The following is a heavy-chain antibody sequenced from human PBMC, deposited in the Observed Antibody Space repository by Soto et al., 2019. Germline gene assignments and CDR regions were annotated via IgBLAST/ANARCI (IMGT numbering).Heavy chain of an antibody. D-gene: IGHD5-18*01. CDR2: IYPSGMP. Sequence: TLSLTCTVSGGSISNAAYSWSWIRQPPGKGLEWIGYIYPSGMPFYNPSLRSRVTISIDRSNDQFSLNLKSVTAADTAVYYCARERGGYGLFDSWGQGTLVTVSS. CDR3: ARERGGYGLFDS. J-gene: IGHJ4*02. CDR1: GGSISNAAYS. V-gene: IGHV4-30-2*01.